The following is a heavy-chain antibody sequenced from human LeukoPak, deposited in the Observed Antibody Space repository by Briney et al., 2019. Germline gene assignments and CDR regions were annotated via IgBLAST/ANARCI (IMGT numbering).Heavy chain of an antibody. D-gene: IGHD1-1*01. CDR1: GGSISSSSYY. J-gene: IGHJ4*02. CDR3: ARQFGERPTGTGPRPGDY. Sequence: SETLSLTCTVSGGSISSSSYYWGWIRQPPGKGLEWIGCIYYSGSTYYNPSLKSRVTISVDTSKNQFSLKLSSVTAADTAVYYCARQFGERPTGTGPRPGDYWGQGTLVTVSS. V-gene: IGHV4-39*01. CDR2: IYYSGST.